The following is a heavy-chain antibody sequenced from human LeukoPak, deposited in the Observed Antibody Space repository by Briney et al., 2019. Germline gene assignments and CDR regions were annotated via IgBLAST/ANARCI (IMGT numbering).Heavy chain of an antibody. D-gene: IGHD3-10*01. CDR2: IYSSGNT. CDR3: ARGGRGRNWFDP. CDR1: RGFISHYY. J-gene: IGHJ5*02. Sequence: SETLSLTCTVSRGFISHYYWNWMRQPAGEGLEWIGHIYSSGNTNYNPSLKSRVTMSVDASKNQFSLTMTSVTAADTAVYYCARGGRGRNWFDPWGQGTLVTVSS. V-gene: IGHV4-4*07.